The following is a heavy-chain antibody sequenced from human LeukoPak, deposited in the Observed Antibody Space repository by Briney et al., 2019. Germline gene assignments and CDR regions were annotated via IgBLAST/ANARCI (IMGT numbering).Heavy chain of an antibody. CDR3: ARGGKSSSWYKYYYYYMDV. D-gene: IGHD6-13*01. V-gene: IGHV1-2*02. J-gene: IGHJ6*03. CDR1: GYTFTGYY. CDR2: INPNSGGT. Sequence: ASVKVSCKASGYTFTGYYMHWVRQAPGQGLEWMGWINPNSGGTNYAQKFQGRVTMTRDTSISTAYMELSRLRSDDTAVYYCARGGKSSSWYKYYYYYMDVWGKGTTVTVSS.